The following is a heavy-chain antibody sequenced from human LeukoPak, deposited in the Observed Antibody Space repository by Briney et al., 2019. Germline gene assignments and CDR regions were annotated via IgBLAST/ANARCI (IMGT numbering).Heavy chain of an antibody. D-gene: IGHD2-15*01. CDR2: IDYRGST. Sequence: SETLSLTCTVSGGSISGSYYWAWIRQPPGKGLEWIGNIDYRGSTYYNPSLKSRVNISVDTFKNQFSLKLSSVTAADTAVYYCARPRGYCSGGSCQYAFDIWGQGTMLTVSS. CDR1: GGSISGSYY. CDR3: ARPRGYCSGGSCQYAFDI. J-gene: IGHJ3*02. V-gene: IGHV4-39*01.